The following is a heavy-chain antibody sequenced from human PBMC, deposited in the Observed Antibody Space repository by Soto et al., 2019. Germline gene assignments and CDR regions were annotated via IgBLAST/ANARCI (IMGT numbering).Heavy chain of an antibody. CDR1: GFTFSNYP. J-gene: IGHJ4*02. CDR3: AEGTSFGY. V-gene: IGHV3-23*01. Sequence: EVQLLESGGGLVQPGGSLRLSCAASGFTFSNYPMSGVRQAPGKGLEWVSSISDSGISTYYADSVKGPFTISRDKSKNTLFLQMNSQRAEDTAVYYCAEGTSFGYWGQGTLVTVSS. CDR2: ISDSGIST.